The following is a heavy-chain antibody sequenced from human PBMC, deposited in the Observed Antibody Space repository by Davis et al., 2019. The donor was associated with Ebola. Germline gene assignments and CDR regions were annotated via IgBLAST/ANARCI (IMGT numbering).Heavy chain of an antibody. D-gene: IGHD6-13*01. J-gene: IGHJ4*02. CDR2: INPNDGRT. CDR1: GYTFTNYY. CDR3: ARGSYSSSWGMANQPIDY. Sequence: AASVKVSCKASGYTFTNYYMHWVRQAPGQGLEWMGMINPNDGRTIYAQKFQGRVTVTRDTSTTTVYMDLSSLRSEDTAVYYCARGSYSSSWGMANQPIDYWGQGTLVTVSS. V-gene: IGHV1-46*03.